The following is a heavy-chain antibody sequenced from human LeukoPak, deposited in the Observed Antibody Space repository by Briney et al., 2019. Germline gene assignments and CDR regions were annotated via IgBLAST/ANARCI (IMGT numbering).Heavy chain of an antibody. Sequence: PGGSLRLSCAASGFTFSDYYMSWIRQAPGKGLEWVSYISSSGSTIYYANSVKGRFTISRDNAKNSLYLQMNSLRAEDTAVYYCARENYYYDSSGSDYWGQGTLVTVSS. CDR1: GFTFSDYY. J-gene: IGHJ4*02. V-gene: IGHV3-11*01. CDR2: ISSSGSTI. D-gene: IGHD3-22*01. CDR3: ARENYYYDSSGSDY.